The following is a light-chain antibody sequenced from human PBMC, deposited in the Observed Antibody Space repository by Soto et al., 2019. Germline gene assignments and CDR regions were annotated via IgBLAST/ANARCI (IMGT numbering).Light chain of an antibody. CDR1: QSLSRNS. Sequence: EIVLTQFPGTLSLSPGERATLSCRASQSLSRNSLAWYQQKPGQAPRLLIYGASSRATGVPYKFSGSGSGTDFTLTISRLEPEDFAVYYCQQYGTLITFGGGTKVEIK. V-gene: IGKV3-20*01. CDR3: QQYGTLIT. CDR2: GAS. J-gene: IGKJ4*01.